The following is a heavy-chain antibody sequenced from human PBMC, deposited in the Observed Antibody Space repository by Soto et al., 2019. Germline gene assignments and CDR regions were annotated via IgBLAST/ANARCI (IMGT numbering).Heavy chain of an antibody. CDR1: GYRFTSSW. Sequence: PGESLKISCATSGYRFTSSWITWVRQMPGKGLEWMATIDPTNSNINYNPSFRGHVTLSVDKSASTAYLEWDTVRASDTAKYFCARLRGVGGGGDYWGQGTLVTVSS. D-gene: IGHD3-10*01. V-gene: IGHV5-10-1*01. J-gene: IGHJ4*01. CDR3: ARLRGVGGGGDY. CDR2: IDPTNSNI.